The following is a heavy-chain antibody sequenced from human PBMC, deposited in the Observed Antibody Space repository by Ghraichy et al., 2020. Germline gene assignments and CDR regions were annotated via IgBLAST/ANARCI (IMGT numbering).Heavy chain of an antibody. CDR2: INPNSGGT. Sequence: ASVKVSCKASGYTFTGYYMHWVRQAPGQGLEWMGWINPNSGGTNYAQKFQGRVTMTRDTSISTAYMELSRLRSDDTAVYYCARDPASSITAMVRGAPWYFDYWGQGTLVTVSS. D-gene: IGHD3-10*01. CDR1: GYTFTGYY. V-gene: IGHV1-2*02. J-gene: IGHJ4*02. CDR3: ARDPASSITAMVRGAPWYFDY.